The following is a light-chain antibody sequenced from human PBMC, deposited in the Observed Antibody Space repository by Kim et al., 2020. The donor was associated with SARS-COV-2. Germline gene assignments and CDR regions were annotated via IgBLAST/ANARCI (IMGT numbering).Light chain of an antibody. V-gene: IGLV3-9*01. J-gene: IGLJ2*01. CDR1: NIGSKN. CDR2: RDT. CDR3: QVWDSSTVV. Sequence: VALGQTARITCGGSNIGSKNVHWYQQKPGQAPVRVIYRDTNRPSGIPERFSGSNSGNTATLTISRAQAGDEADYFCQVWDSSTVVFGGGTQLTVL.